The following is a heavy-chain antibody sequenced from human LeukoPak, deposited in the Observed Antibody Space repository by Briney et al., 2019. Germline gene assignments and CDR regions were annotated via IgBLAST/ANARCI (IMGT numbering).Heavy chain of an antibody. CDR3: ARDRDGYYYYYMDV. J-gene: IGHJ6*03. CDR1: GFTFSSYS. V-gene: IGHV3-21*01. CDR2: ISSSSSYI. Sequence: GGSLRLSCAAPGFTFSSYSMNWVRQAPGKGLEWVSSISSSSSYIYYADSVKGRFTISRDNAKNSLYLQMNSLRAEDTAVYYCARDRDGYYYYYMDVWGKGTTVTISS. D-gene: IGHD5-24*01.